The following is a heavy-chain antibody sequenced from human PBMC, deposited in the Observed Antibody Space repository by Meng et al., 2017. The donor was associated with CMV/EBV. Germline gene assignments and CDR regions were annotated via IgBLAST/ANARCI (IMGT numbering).Heavy chain of an antibody. CDR1: GFTFSSYW. CDR3: ARLPSSKRITMIVVDY. CDR2: IKQDGSEK. D-gene: IGHD3-22*01. V-gene: IGHV3-7*01. Sequence: GGSLRLSCAASGFTFSSYWMSWVRQAPGKGLEWVANIKQDGSEKYYVDSVKGRFTISRDNAKNSLYLQMNSLRAEDTAVYYCARLPSSKRITMIVVDYWGQGTLVTVSS. J-gene: IGHJ4*02.